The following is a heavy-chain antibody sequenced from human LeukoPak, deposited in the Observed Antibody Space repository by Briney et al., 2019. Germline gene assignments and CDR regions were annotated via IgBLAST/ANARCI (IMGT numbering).Heavy chain of an antibody. CDR2: INPNSGGT. CDR1: GYTFTGCY. CDR3: ARVYRYWNSTSWYPPPFDY. D-gene: IGHD2-2*01. Sequence: ASVKVSCKASGYTFTGCYMHWVRQAPAQGLEWMGWINPNSGGTNYAQTFQGRVTMTRDTSISTAYMKLSRLISADTAVYYCARVYRYWNSTSWYPPPFDYWGQGTLVTVSS. V-gene: IGHV1-2*02. J-gene: IGHJ4*02.